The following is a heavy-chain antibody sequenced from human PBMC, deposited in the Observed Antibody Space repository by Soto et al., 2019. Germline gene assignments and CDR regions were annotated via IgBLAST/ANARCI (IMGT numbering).Heavy chain of an antibody. V-gene: IGHV3-21*01. J-gene: IGHJ6*02. CDR1: GFTFSSYS. Sequence: GGSLRLSCAASGFTFSSYSMNWVRQAPGKGLEWVSSISSSSSYIYYADSVKGRFTISRDNAKNSLYLQMNSLRAEDTAVYYCARDPGESADSYYYGMDVWGQGTTVTVSS. D-gene: IGHD3-10*01. CDR2: ISSSSSYI. CDR3: ARDPGESADSYYYGMDV.